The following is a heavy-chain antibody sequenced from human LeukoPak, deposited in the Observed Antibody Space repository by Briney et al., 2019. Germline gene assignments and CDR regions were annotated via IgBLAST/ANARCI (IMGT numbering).Heavy chain of an antibody. CDR1: GFTFSDSY. Sequence: TGGSLRLSCTASGFTFSDSYMNWIRQAPGKGPEWISLISTSSGYTDYADSVKGRFTISRDNAKNSLYLQMDSLRVEDTAMYYCAYESSGYHQRSDAFDIWGRGTVVTVSS. D-gene: IGHD3-22*01. CDR3: AYESSGYHQRSDAFDI. CDR2: ISTSSGYT. J-gene: IGHJ3*02. V-gene: IGHV3-11*06.